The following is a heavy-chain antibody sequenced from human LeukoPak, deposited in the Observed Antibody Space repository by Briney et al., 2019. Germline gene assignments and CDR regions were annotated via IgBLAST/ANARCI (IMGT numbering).Heavy chain of an antibody. CDR1: GGSISSYY. CDR3: ARGGGPPSYFDF. Sequence: PSETLSLTCTVSGGSISSYYWSWIRQPPGKGLEWIGYIYYSGNTNYNPSLKSRVTISLDTSKNQFSLKLGSLTAADTAVYYCARGGGPPSYFDFWGQGTLVTVSS. V-gene: IGHV4-59*01. CDR2: IYYSGNT. J-gene: IGHJ4*02.